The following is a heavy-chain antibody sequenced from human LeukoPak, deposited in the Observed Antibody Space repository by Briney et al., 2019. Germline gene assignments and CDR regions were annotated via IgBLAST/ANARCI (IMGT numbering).Heavy chain of an antibody. J-gene: IGHJ4*02. Sequence: GSLRLSCAASGFTVSSNYMSWVRQPPGKGLEWIGSIYYSGTTYYNPSLKSRVTISVDTSKNQFSLKLSSVTAADTAFYYCALEMLNGSGYFDYWGQGTLVTVSS. D-gene: IGHD3-3*01. V-gene: IGHV4-39*07. CDR1: GFTVSSNY. CDR2: IYYSGTT. CDR3: ALEMLNGSGYFDY.